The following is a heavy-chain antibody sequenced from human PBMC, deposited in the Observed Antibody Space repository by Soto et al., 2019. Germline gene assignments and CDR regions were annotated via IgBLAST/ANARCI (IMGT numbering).Heavy chain of an antibody. V-gene: IGHV1-18*01. Sequence: QVQLVQSGAEVKKPGASVKVSCKASGYTFTSYGISWVRQAPGQGLEWMGWISAYNGNTNYAEKLQGRVTMNTDRSTSTAYMELRSLRSDDKAVYYCARGLLPLYGGNGGGFDYWGQGTLVTVSS. CDR3: ARGLLPLYGGNGGGFDY. J-gene: IGHJ4*02. D-gene: IGHD2-15*01. CDR2: ISAYNGNT. CDR1: GYTFTSYG.